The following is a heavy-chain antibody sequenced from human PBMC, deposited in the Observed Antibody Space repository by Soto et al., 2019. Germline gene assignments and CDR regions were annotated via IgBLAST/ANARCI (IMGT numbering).Heavy chain of an antibody. CDR2: IYHSGST. CDR1: SGSISSSNW. V-gene: IGHV4-4*02. D-gene: IGHD2-2*01. J-gene: IGHJ6*03. Sequence: QVQLQESGPGLVKPSGTLSLTCAVSSGSISSSNWWSWVRQPPGKGLEWIGEIYHSGSTNYNPSLKSRVTISVDKSTNQFSLKLSSVTAADTAVYYCARLVVVPAAITSYYMDVWGKGTTVTVSS. CDR3: ARLVVVPAAITSYYMDV.